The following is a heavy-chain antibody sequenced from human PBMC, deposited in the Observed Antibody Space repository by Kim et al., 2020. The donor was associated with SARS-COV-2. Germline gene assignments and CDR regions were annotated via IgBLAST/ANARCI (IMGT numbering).Heavy chain of an antibody. CDR1: GGSISSSSYY. D-gene: IGHD6-19*01. J-gene: IGHJ4*02. CDR3: ANTGDSSGWYLFDY. V-gene: IGHV4-39*01. Sequence: SETLSLTCTVSGGSISSSSYYWGWIRQPPGKGLEWIGSIYYSGSTYYNPSLKSRVTISVDTSKNQFSLKLSSVTAADTAVYYCANTGDSSGWYLFDYWGQGTLVTVSS. CDR2: IYYSGST.